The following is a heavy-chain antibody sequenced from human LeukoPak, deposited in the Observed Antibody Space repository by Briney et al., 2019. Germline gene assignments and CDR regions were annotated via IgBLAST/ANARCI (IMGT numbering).Heavy chain of an antibody. CDR2: MYHSGMS. CDR1: GYSISSGYY. Sequence: PSETLSLTCAVSGYSISSGYYWGCIRQPPGKGLEWIGSMYHSGMSYYNPSLESRVTISVDTSKNQFSLKLTSVTAADTAMYYCTRRHATSQTFDYLGQGTLVTVSS. J-gene: IGHJ4*02. V-gene: IGHV4-38-2*01. CDR3: TRRHATSQTFDY.